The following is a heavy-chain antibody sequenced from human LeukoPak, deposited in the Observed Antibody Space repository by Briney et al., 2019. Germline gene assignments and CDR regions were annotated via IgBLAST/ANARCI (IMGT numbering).Heavy chain of an antibody. J-gene: IGHJ1*01. CDR2: ISSNGGST. CDR3: ARGYSSSWYSAEYFQH. CDR1: GFTFSNYA. V-gene: IGHV3-64*01. D-gene: IGHD6-13*01. Sequence: GGSLRLSCVASGFTFSNYAMHWVRQAPGKGLEYVSAISSNGGSTYYANSVKGRFTISRDNSKNTLYLQMGSLRAEDMAVYYCARGYSSSWYSAEYFQHWGQGTLVTVSS.